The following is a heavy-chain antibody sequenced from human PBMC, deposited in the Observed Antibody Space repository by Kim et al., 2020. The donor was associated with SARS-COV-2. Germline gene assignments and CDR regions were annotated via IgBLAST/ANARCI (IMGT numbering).Heavy chain of an antibody. CDR3: AVKGAFGSGY. CDR1: GFTFSSYA. D-gene: IGHD3-3*01. Sequence: GGSLRLSCAASGFTFSSYAMSWVRQAPGKGLEWVSFISGSGDKTYCADSVKGRVTISRDNSKSTLYLQMNSLRAEDTAVYYCAVKGAFGSGYGGQGTLVTVSS. CDR2: ISGSGDKT. V-gene: IGHV3-23*01. J-gene: IGHJ4*02.